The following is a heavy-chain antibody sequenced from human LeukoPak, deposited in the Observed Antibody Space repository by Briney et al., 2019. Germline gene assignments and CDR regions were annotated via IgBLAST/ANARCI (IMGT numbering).Heavy chain of an antibody. V-gene: IGHV4-4*07. D-gene: IGHD6-19*01. CDR1: GGSISNYV. J-gene: IGHJ4*02. Sequence: SETLSLTCTVSGGSISNYVWSWVRQPAGKGLEWIGRIYSTGRSDYNPSLKSRITMSVDTSKNQFSLKLSSVTAADTAVYYCARSLGPGIAVAGPLGAFDYWGQGTLVTVSS. CDR2: IYSTGRS. CDR3: ARSLGPGIAVAGPLGAFDY.